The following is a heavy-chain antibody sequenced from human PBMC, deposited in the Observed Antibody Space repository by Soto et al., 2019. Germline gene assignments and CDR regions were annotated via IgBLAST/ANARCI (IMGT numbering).Heavy chain of an antibody. D-gene: IGHD1-26*01. CDR2: ISSGGSEI. CDR1: GFTFSSYE. J-gene: IGHJ4*02. V-gene: IGHV3-48*03. Sequence: GGSLRLSCAASGFTFSSYEMAWVRQAPGKGLQWVSYISSGGSEIRYADSVKGRSTISRDDAKNSLYLQMNGLRAEDTAAYYCAGGIMYSGSYQHWGQGTLVTVSS. CDR3: AGGIMYSGSYQH.